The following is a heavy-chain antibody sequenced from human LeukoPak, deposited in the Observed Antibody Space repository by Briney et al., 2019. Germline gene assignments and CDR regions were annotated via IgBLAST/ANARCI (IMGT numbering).Heavy chain of an antibody. CDR1: GGSISSYY. J-gene: IGHJ6*02. CDR3: ARDPSTRDPEGYYYYGMDV. V-gene: IGHV4-4*07. D-gene: IGHD2-2*01. CDR2: IYSSGST. Sequence: PSETLSLTCTVSGGSISSYYWSWIRQPAGKGLEWIGRIYSSGSTNYSPSLNSRVTMSVDTSKNQVSLKMTSITAADTAVYYCARDPSTRDPEGYYYYGMDVWGQGTTVTVSS.